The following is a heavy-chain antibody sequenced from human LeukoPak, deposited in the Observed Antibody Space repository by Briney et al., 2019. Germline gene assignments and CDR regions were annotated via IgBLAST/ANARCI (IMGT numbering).Heavy chain of an antibody. D-gene: IGHD3-22*01. CDR1: GFTFSSYS. J-gene: IGHJ4*02. CDR3: ARADYYYDSSGYLGFDY. V-gene: IGHV3-48*04. Sequence: GGSLRLSCVASGFTFSSYSMNWVRQAPGKGLEWVSYISSSGSTIYYADSVKGRFTISRDNAKNSLYLQMNSLRAEDTAVYYCARADYYYDSSGYLGFDYWGQGTQVTVSS. CDR2: ISSSGSTI.